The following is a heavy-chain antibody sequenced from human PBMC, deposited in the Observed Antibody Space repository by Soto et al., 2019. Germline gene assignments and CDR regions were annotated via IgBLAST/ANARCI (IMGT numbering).Heavy chain of an antibody. J-gene: IGHJ4*02. V-gene: IGHV1-24*01. Sequence: ASVKVSCKVSGYTLTELSMHWVRQAPGKGLEWMGGFDPEDGETIYAQKFQGRVTMTEDTSTDTAYMELSSLRSEDTAVYYCATATYYYDSSGPPDGGGQGTLVTVSS. CDR3: ATATYYYDSSGPPDG. CDR2: FDPEDGET. CDR1: GYTLTELS. D-gene: IGHD3-22*01.